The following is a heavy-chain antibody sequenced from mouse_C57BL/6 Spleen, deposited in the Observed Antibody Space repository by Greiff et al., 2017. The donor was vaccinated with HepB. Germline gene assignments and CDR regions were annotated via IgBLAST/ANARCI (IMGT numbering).Heavy chain of an antibody. CDR2: SDPEDGDT. CDR3: TTSHYYGSSRYAMDY. CDR1: GFNIKDYY. J-gene: IGHJ4*01. D-gene: IGHD1-1*01. V-gene: IGHV14-1*01. Sequence: EVKLQESGAELVRPGASVKLSCTASGFNIKDYYMHWVKQRPEQGLEWIGRSDPEDGDTEYAPKFQGKATMTADTSSNTAYLQLSSLTSEDTAVYYCTTSHYYGSSRYAMDYWGQGTSVTVSS.